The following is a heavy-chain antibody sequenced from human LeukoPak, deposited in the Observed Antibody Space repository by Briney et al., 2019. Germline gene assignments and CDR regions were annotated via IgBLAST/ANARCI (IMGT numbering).Heavy chain of an antibody. V-gene: IGHV1-2*02. D-gene: IGHD3-9*01. Sequence: ASVKVSCKASGYTFTGYYMHWVRQAPGQGLEWMGWINPNSGGTNYAQKFQGRVTMTRDTSISTGYMELSRLRSDDTAVYYCAGSRDYDISTGYYKWDFQHWGQGTLVTVSS. CDR3: AGSRDYDISTGYYKWDFQH. CDR1: GYTFTGYY. J-gene: IGHJ1*01. CDR2: INPNSGGT.